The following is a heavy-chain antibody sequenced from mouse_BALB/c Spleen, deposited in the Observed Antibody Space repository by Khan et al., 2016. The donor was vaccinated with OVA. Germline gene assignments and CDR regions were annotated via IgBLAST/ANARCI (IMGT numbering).Heavy chain of an antibody. V-gene: IGHV1-76*01. CDR1: GYTFTDYY. CDR3: ARRNYFGYTLAY. D-gene: IGHD1-2*01. CDR2: ISTGSGDT. J-gene: IGHJ3*01. Sequence: QVQLQQSGAELARPGASVKLSCKTSGYTFTDYYINWVKQRTGQGLEWSGEISTGSGDTYYNERFKGKATLTADKSSSTSYMQLISLTSEASAFYFCARRNYFGYTLAYWGQGTLVTVSA.